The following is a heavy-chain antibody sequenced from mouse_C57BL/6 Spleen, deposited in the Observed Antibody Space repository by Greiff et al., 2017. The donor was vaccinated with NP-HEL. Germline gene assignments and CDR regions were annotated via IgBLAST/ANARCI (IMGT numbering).Heavy chain of an antibody. J-gene: IGHJ3*01. D-gene: IGHD2-1*01. CDR2: IDPSDSYT. V-gene: IGHV1-50*01. CDR1: GYTFTSYW. Sequence: QVQLQQPGAELVKPGASVKLSCKASGYTFTSYWMQWVKQRPGQGLEWIGEIDPSDSYTNYNQKFKGKATLTVDTSSSTAYMQLSSLTSEDSAVYYCARSKVYYQAWFAYWGQGTLVTVSA. CDR3: ARSKVYYQAWFAY.